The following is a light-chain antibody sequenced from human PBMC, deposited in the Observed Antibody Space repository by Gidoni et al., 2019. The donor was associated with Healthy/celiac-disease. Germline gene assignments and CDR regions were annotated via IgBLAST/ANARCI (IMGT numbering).Light chain of an antibody. CDR1: QRLLHSNGYNY. V-gene: IGKV2-28*01. CDR2: LGA. Sequence: DIVMTQSPLSLPVTPGEPASLSCRSSQRLLHSNGYNYLDWYLQKPGQSPQLLIYLGANRAAGGPDRVSGSGSGTDFTLKISRVEAEDVGVYYCMQALQTPRTFGQXTKVEIK. J-gene: IGKJ1*01. CDR3: MQALQTPRT.